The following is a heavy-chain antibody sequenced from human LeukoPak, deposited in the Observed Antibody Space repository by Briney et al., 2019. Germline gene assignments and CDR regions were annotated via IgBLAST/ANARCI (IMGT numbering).Heavy chain of an antibody. D-gene: IGHD3-10*01. Sequence: ASVKVSCKASGYTFTGYYMHWVRQAPGQGLEWMGWINPNSGGTNYAQKFQGRVTMTRGTSISTAYMELSRLRSDDTAVYYCARITMVRGATPYYFDYWGQGTLVTVSS. CDR3: ARITMVRGATPYYFDY. V-gene: IGHV1-2*02. CDR2: INPNSGGT. J-gene: IGHJ4*02. CDR1: GYTFTGYY.